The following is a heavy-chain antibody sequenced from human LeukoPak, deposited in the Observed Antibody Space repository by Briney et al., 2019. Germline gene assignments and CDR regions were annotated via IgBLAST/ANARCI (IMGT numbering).Heavy chain of an antibody. Sequence: SQTLSLTCAVSGGSISSGGYSWSWIRQPPGKGLEWIGYIYHSGSTYYNPSLKSRVTISVDTSKNQFSLKLSSVTAADTAVYYCARSKAVAGTRAAFDIWGQGTMVTVSS. CDR2: IYHSGST. D-gene: IGHD6-19*01. V-gene: IGHV4-30-2*02. CDR1: GGSISSGGYS. CDR3: ARSKAVAGTRAAFDI. J-gene: IGHJ3*02.